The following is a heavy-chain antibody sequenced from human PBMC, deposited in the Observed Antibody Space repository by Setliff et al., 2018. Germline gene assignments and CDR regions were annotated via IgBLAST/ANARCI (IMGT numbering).Heavy chain of an antibody. V-gene: IGHV5-51*01. CDR3: ARSHYYDSSGYYPDYDAFDI. Sequence: GESLKISCKGSGYSFTSYWIGWVRQMPGKGLEWMGIIYPGDSDTRYSPSFQGQVTISADKSISTAYLQWSSLEASDTAMYYCARSHYYDSSGYYPDYDAFDIWGQGTMVTVSS. D-gene: IGHD3-22*01. J-gene: IGHJ3*02. CDR1: GYSFTSYW. CDR2: IYPGDSDT.